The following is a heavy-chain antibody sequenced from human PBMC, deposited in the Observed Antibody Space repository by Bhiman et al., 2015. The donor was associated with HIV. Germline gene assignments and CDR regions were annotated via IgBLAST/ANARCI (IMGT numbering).Heavy chain of an antibody. Sequence: EVQLVESGGGLVKPGGSLRLSCAASGFTFNKYSMTWARQAPGKGLEWVSSITSSSRYIQYADSVKGRFTISRDNAKNSLYLQMNSLRAEDTAVFYCARDRPYNWNWGNHYYGMDVWGQGTTVTVSS. V-gene: IGHV3-21*02. CDR1: GFTFNKYS. J-gene: IGHJ6*02. CDR3: ARDRPYNWNWGNHYYGMDV. D-gene: IGHD1-7*01. CDR2: ITSSSRYI.